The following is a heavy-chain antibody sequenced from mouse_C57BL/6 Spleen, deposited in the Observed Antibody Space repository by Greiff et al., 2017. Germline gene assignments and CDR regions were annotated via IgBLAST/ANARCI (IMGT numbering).Heavy chain of an antibody. CDR1: GYAFSSSW. D-gene: IGHD3-2*02. J-gene: IGHJ2*01. Sequence: QVQLQQSGPELVKPGASVKISCKASGYAFSSSWMNWVKQRPGKGLEWIGRIYPGDGDTNYNGKFKGKATLTADKSSSTAYMQLSSLTSEDSAVYFCAPSSSSGYVLDYWGQGTTLTVSS. CDR2: IYPGDGDT. V-gene: IGHV1-82*01. CDR3: APSSSSGYVLDY.